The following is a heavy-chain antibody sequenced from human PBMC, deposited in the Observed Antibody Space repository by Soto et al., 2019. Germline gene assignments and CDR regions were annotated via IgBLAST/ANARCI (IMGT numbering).Heavy chain of an antibody. Sequence: PSQTLSLTCAISGDSVSSNSAAWNWIRQSPSRGLEWLGRTYYRSKWYNDYAVSVKSRITINPDTSKNQFSLQLNSVTPEDTAVYYCARDSRSYYGSGRYNWFDPWGQGTLVTVSS. CDR3: ARDSRSYYGSGRYNWFDP. J-gene: IGHJ5*02. CDR1: GDSVSSNSAA. D-gene: IGHD3-10*01. V-gene: IGHV6-1*01. CDR2: TYYRSKWYN.